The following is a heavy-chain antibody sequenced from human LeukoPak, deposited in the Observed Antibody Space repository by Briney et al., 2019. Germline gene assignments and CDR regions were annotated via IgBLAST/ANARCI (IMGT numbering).Heavy chain of an antibody. V-gene: IGHV3-11*01. CDR2: ISSSGSTI. Sequence: TGGSLRLSCAASGFTFSDYYMSWIRQAPGKGLEWVSYISSSGSTIYYADSVKGRFTISRDNAKNSLYLQMNSLRAEDTALYHCARHNYDSSGYPYYFDYWGQGTLVTVSS. CDR3: ARHNYDSSGYPYYFDY. CDR1: GFTFSDYY. J-gene: IGHJ4*02. D-gene: IGHD3-22*01.